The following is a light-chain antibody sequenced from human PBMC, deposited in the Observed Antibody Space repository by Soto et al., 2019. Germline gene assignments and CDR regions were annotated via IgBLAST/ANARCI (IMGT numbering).Light chain of an antibody. Sequence: EVVMRQSPATLSFSPGEGATLSCSASQGIGDTLAWYQHKPGQTPRLLIYDTSTRATGVPTRFSGSRSGAEFTLTINSLQSEEFAVYYCQPYNSWPLTFGGGTKVEIK. J-gene: IGKJ4*01. CDR1: QGIGDT. CDR2: DTS. V-gene: IGKV3-15*01. CDR3: QPYNSWPLT.